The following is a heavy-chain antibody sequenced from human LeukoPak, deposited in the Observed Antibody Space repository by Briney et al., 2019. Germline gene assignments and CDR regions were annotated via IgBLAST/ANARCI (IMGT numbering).Heavy chain of an antibody. CDR1: GFTFNNYE. D-gene: IGHD2-2*01. J-gene: IGHJ4*02. CDR3: ARDFKGYADY. CDR2: IDTTGTNI. V-gene: IGHV3-48*03. Sequence: GGSLSLSCAASGFTFNNYEMNWVRQTPGKGLEWISYIDTTGTNIYYTDSVKGRFTISRDTAKNSLSLQMNSLRADDTAVYYCARDFKGYADYWGQGTLVTVSS.